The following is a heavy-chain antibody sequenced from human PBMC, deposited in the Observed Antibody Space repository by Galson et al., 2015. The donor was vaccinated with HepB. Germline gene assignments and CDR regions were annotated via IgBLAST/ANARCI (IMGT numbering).Heavy chain of an antibody. J-gene: IGHJ4*02. D-gene: IGHD6-25*01. Sequence: TLSLTCTVSGASMSSGSYYWSWVRQPGGKGLEWIGRIYITGSTTYNPSLKSRLTMSVDTSKNQFSLILPSGTAADTALYFWTRDDRGAAAGYWGQGTLVSVSS. CDR2: IYITGST. V-gene: IGHV4-61*02. CDR1: GASMSSGSYY. CDR3: TRDDRGAAAGY.